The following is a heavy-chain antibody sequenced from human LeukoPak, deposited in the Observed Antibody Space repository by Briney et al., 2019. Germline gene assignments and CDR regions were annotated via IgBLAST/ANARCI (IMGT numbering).Heavy chain of an antibody. V-gene: IGHV3-23*01. J-gene: IGHJ4*02. CDR1: GFTFSSYA. D-gene: IGHD3-3*01. CDR2: ISGSGGST. CDR3: VKDHRFYDLLVSEY. Sequence: GGSLRLSCAASGFTFSSYAMSWVRQAPGKGLEWVSAISGSGGSTYYADSVKGRFTISRDNSKNTLYLQMNSLRAEDTAVYYCVKDHRFYDLLVSEYWGQGTLVTVSS.